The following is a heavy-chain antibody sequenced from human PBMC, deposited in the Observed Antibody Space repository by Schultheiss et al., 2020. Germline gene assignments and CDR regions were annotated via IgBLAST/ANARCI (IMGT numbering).Heavy chain of an antibody. D-gene: IGHD6-19*01. CDR1: GFTFSSYG. CDR3: ARPRYSSGSPNYGMDV. CDR2: IWYDGSNK. Sequence: GGSLRLSCAASGFTFSSYGMHWVRQAPGKGLEWVAVIWYDGSNKYYADSVKGRFTISRDNSKNTLYLQMNSLRAEDTAVYYCARPRYSSGSPNYGMDVWGQGTTVTVAS. J-gene: IGHJ6*02. V-gene: IGHV3-33*01.